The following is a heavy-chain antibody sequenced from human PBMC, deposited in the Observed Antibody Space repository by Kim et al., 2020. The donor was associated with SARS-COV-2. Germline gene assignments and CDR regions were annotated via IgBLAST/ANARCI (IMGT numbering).Heavy chain of an antibody. J-gene: IGHJ3*02. V-gene: IGHV4-31*03. CDR2: IYYSKNT. CDR1: GGSISSGSYF. Sequence: SETLSLTCIVSGGSISSGSYFWSWVRQPPGKGLEWIGYIYYSKNTYYNPSLESRVTISVDTSKNHFSLKLSSVTAADTAMYYCAREVIAAADTDAFDIWGQGTMVTVSS. D-gene: IGHD6-13*01. CDR3: AREVIAAADTDAFDI.